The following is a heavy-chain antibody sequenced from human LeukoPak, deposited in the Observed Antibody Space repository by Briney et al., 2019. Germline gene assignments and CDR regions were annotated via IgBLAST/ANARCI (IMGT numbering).Heavy chain of an antibody. Sequence: KTSETLSLTCTVSGGSINSSSFYWGWIRQPPGKGLEWIGSIYYSGTTYYNPSLKSRVTISVDRSKNQFSLKLSSVTAADTAVYYCASSGSYPHWGQGTLVTVSS. CDR2: IYYSGTT. CDR3: ASSGSYPH. J-gene: IGHJ4*02. V-gene: IGHV4-39*07. D-gene: IGHD3-10*01. CDR1: GGSINSSSFY.